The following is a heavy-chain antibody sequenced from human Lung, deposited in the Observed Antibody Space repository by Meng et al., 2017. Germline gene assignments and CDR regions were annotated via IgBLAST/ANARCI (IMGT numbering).Heavy chain of an antibody. CDR2: IYHSGST. D-gene: IGHD2-21*01. Sequence: LQESGPGLVKPSGTLSLTCAVSGGSSSSDNWWSWVRQPPGKGLEWIGEIYHSGSTNYNPSLKSRITISVDKPKNQFSLTLSSVTAADTAVYYCTKNDFYCLGYWGQGTLVTVSS. J-gene: IGHJ4*02. CDR3: TKNDFYCLGY. V-gene: IGHV4-4*02. CDR1: GGSSSSDNW.